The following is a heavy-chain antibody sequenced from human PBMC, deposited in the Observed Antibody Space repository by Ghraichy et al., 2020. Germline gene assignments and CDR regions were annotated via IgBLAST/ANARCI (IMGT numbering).Heavy chain of an antibody. V-gene: IGHV1-18*01. D-gene: IGHD2-2*01. CDR1: GLPFTTYA. Sequence: ASVKVSCKASGLPFTTYAITWEREAPGQGLERKGWISAYNGDTIYAQKFQGRVTMTADTPTSTAYMELRSLRSDDTAVYYCARFSQLLPYYYYYMDVWGKGTMFIFSS. CDR2: ISAYNGDT. J-gene: IGHJ6*03. CDR3: ARFSQLLPYYYYYMDV.